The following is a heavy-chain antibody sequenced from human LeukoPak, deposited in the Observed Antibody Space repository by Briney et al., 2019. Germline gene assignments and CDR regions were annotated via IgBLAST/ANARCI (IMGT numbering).Heavy chain of an antibody. J-gene: IGHJ4*02. CDR1: GFTFSSYS. CDR2: ITSGSSYI. CDR3: ARDSSGWSVDY. V-gene: IGHV3-21*04. Sequence: PGGSLRLSCAASGFTFSSYSMNWVRQAPGKGLEWVSSITSGSSYIYYADSVKGRFTISRDNAKKSLYLQMNSLRAEDTAVYYCARDSSGWSVDYWGQGTLVTVSS. D-gene: IGHD6-19*01.